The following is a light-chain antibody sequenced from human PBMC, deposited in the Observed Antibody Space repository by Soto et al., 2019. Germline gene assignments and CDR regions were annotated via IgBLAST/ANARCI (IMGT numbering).Light chain of an antibody. J-gene: IGKJ1*01. CDR2: GAS. Sequence: EIVLTQSPGTLSLSPGERAIVSCRASQTIKSNYLAWYQQRPGLAPRLLIYGASSRATGIPDRFSGSGSGTDFPLTISRLEPDDFAVYYCHQYATSSWTFGQGTKVEIK. CDR1: QTIKSNY. V-gene: IGKV3-20*01. CDR3: HQYATSSWT.